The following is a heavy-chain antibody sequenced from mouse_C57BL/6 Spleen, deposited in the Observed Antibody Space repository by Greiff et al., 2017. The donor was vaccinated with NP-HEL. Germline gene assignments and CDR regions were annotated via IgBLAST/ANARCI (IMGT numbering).Heavy chain of an antibody. CDR3: ARSDGPWFAY. Sequence: VQLQQPGAELVKPGASVKLSCKASGYTFTSYWMHWVKQRPGQGLEWIGMIHPNSGSTNYNEKFKSKATLTVDKSSSTAYMQLSSLTSEDSAVYYCARSDGPWFAYWGQGTLVTVSA. CDR1: GYTFTSYW. J-gene: IGHJ3*01. D-gene: IGHD1-2*01. V-gene: IGHV1-64*01. CDR2: IHPNSGST.